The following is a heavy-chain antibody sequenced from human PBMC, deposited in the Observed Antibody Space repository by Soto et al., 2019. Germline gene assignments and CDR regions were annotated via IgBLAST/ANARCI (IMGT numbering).Heavy chain of an antibody. J-gene: IGHJ4*02. CDR2: ISAYNGNT. V-gene: IGHV1-18*01. Sequence: QVQLVQSGAEVKKPGASVKVSCKASGYSFTTYGISWVRQAPGQGLEWMGWISAYNGNTNYAQKCQGRVTRTTDTSTRTAYRELRSLRSDDTAVYYCARDLGYGGNSSWGQGTLVTVSS. CDR1: GYSFTTYG. D-gene: IGHD4-17*01. CDR3: ARDLGYGGNSS.